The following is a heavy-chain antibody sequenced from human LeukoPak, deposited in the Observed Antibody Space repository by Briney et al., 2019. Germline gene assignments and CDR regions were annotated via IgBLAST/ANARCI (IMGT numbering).Heavy chain of an antibody. D-gene: IGHD3-22*01. J-gene: IGHJ4*02. V-gene: IGHV4-34*01. CDR2: INHSGST. CDR3: ARLPRTYYYDSSGYYYSYFDY. Sequence: PSETLSLTCAVYGGSFSGYYWSWIRQPPGKGLEWIGEINHSGSTNYNPSLKSRVTISVDTSKNQFSLKLSSVTAADTAVYYCARLPRTYYYDSSGYYYSYFDYWGQGNLVTVSS. CDR1: GGSFSGYY.